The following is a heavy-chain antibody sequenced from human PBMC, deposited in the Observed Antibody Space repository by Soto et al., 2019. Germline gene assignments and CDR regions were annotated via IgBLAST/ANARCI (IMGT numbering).Heavy chain of an antibody. J-gene: IGHJ5*02. V-gene: IGHV4-59*12. CDR1: SGSISLYY. CDR3: ARGLHYLDP. D-gene: IGHD3-10*01. CDR2: IYYSGST. Sequence: SETLSLTCTVSSGSISLYYWTWIRQPPGKGLEWIGYIYYSGSTNYNPSLKSRVTISIDTSKNQFSLKLTSVTAADTAVYYCARGLHYLDPWGQGTLVTVSS.